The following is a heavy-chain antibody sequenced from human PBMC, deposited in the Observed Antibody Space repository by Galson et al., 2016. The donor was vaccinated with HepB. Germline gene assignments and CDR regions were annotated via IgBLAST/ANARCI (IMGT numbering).Heavy chain of an antibody. D-gene: IGHD2-15*01. CDR2: ISYDGNNK. Sequence: SLRLSCAASGFIFSSYDMHWVRQAPGKGLEWVAVISYDGNNKYFAGSVKGRFTISRENSYNTLYLQMKSLRPDDTAVDYCAKAVGGSSVSLPEYWGQGALVTVSS. J-gene: IGHJ4*02. CDR3: AKAVGGSSVSLPEY. CDR1: GFIFSSYD. V-gene: IGHV3-30-3*01.